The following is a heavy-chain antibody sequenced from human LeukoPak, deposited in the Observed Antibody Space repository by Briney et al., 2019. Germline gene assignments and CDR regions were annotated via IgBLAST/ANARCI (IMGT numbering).Heavy chain of an antibody. V-gene: IGHV1-2*02. CDR2: ISPNSGGT. D-gene: IGHD3-16*01. CDR3: ARDYVGDNWFDP. Sequence: ASVKVSCKASGYTFTDYYMHWVRQAPGQGLEWMGWISPNSGGTNYAQRFQGRVTMTRDTSISTAYMELSRLRSDDTAVYYCARDYVGDNWFDPWGQGTLVTVSS. J-gene: IGHJ5*02. CDR1: GYTFTDYY.